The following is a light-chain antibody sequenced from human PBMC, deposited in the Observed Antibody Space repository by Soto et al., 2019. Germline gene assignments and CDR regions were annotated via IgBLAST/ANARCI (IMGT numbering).Light chain of an antibody. V-gene: IGLV2-14*01. CDR2: EVS. CDR1: SSDVGGYNY. Sequence: QSALTQPASVSGSPGQSITISCTGTSSDVGGYNYVSWYQQHPGKAPKLMIYEVSNRPSGVSNRLSGSKSGNTASLTISGLQAEDEADCYCSSYTSSSTYVFGTGTKLTVL. CDR3: SSYTSSSTYV. J-gene: IGLJ1*01.